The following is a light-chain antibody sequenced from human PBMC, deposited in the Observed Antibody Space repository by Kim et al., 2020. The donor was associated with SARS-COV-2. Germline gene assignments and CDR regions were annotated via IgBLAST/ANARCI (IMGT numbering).Light chain of an antibody. CDR2: RDS. J-gene: IGLJ1*01. Sequence: VALGQTARITCGGNNIGSKNVHWYQQKPGQAPVLVIYRDSNRPSGIPERFSGSNSGNTATLTISRAQAGDEADYYCQVWDSSTGVFGTGTQLTVL. V-gene: IGLV3-9*01. CDR1: NIGSKN. CDR3: QVWDSSTGV.